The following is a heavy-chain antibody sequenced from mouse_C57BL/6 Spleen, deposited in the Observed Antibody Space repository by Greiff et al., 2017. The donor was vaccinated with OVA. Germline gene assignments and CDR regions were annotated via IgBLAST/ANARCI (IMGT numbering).Heavy chain of an antibody. V-gene: IGHV5-4*03. J-gene: IGHJ4*01. CDR2: ISDGGSYT. CDR3: ASPHAMDY. Sequence: EVMLVESGGGLVKPGGSLKLSCAASGFTFSSYAMSWVRQTPEKRLEWVATISDGGSYTYYPDNVKGRFTISRDNAKNNRYLQMSHLKSEDTAMYYCASPHAMDYWGQGTSVTVSS. CDR1: GFTFSSYA.